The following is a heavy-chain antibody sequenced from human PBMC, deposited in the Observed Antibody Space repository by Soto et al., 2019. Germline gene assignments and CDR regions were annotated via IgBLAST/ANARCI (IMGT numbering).Heavy chain of an antibody. Sequence: ASVKVSCKASGYTFTSYAMHWVRQAPGQRLEWMGWINAGNGNTKYSQKFQGRVTITRDTSTSTAYMELSSLRSEDTAVYYCARDPPNSGSYLSAFDIWGQGTMVTVSS. CDR2: INAGNGNT. CDR1: GYTFTSYA. CDR3: ARDPPNSGSYLSAFDI. V-gene: IGHV1-3*01. D-gene: IGHD1-26*01. J-gene: IGHJ3*02.